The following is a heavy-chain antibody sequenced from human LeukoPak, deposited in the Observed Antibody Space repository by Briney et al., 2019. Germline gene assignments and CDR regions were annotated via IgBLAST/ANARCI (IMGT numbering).Heavy chain of an antibody. CDR1: GGTFSSYA. D-gene: IGHD5-24*01. CDR2: IIPIFGTA. CDR3: AAEDGYNYFDY. Sequence: ASLKVSCKASGGTFSSYAISSVRQAPGQGLEWMGGIIPIFGTANYAQKFQGRVTITADESTSTAYMELSSLRSEDTAVYYCAAEDGYNYFDYWGQGTLVTVSS. J-gene: IGHJ4*02. V-gene: IGHV1-69*13.